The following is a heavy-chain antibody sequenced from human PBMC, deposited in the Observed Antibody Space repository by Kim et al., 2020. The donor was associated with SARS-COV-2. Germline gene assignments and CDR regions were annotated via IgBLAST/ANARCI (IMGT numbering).Heavy chain of an antibody. CDR1: GFTFNDYA. J-gene: IGHJ4*02. CDR2: ISVTGTNT. Sequence: GGSLRLSCAASGFTFNDYAMSWVRRAAGKGLEWISHISVTGTNTYYADSVKGRFTISRDNSKNTLYLQMTTLRAEDTAIYYCTKGRVPGGISLWQNNLDWGQGTLVTVSS. V-gene: IGHV3-23*01. D-gene: IGHD1-1*01. CDR3: TKGRVPGGISLWQNNLD.